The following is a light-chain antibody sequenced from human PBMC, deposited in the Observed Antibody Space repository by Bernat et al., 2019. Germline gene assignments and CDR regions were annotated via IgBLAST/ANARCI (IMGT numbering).Light chain of an antibody. J-gene: IGKJ4*01. CDR1: QAISKY. CDR3: EEYDRYPLA. Sequence: DIQMTQSPPSLSASVGDRVTITCRATQAISKYLAWVQQKPGKAPKSLIYGASTLFSGVPSRFSGSGSETDFTLTISSLQPEDSATYYCEEYDRYPLAFGGGTKVEVK. V-gene: IGKV1-16*01. CDR2: GAS.